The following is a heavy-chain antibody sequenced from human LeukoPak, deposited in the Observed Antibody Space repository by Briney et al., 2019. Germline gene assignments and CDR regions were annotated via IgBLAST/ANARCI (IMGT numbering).Heavy chain of an antibody. J-gene: IGHJ6*02. V-gene: IGHV4-34*01. CDR3: ARLGGSGRYYYYGMDV. CDR1: GGSFSGYY. D-gene: IGHD3-10*01. Sequence: SETLSLTCAVYGGSFSGYYWSWIRQPPGKGLEWIGEINHSGSTNYNPSLKRRVTISVDTSKNQFSLKLSSVTAADTAVYYCARLGGSGRYYYYGMDVGGQGTTVTVSS. CDR2: INHSGST.